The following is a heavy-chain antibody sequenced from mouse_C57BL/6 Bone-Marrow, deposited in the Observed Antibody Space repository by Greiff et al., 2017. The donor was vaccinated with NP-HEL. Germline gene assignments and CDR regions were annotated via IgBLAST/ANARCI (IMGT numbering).Heavy chain of an antibody. J-gene: IGHJ3*01. V-gene: IGHV3-1*01. D-gene: IGHD3-2*02. CDR2: ISYSGST. CDR1: GYSITSGYD. Sequence: EVKLVESGPGMVKPSQSLSLTCTVTGYSITSGYDWHWIRHFPGNKLEWMGYISYSGSTNYNPSLKSRISITHDTSKNHFFLKLNSVTTEDTATYYCARGDSSGPSFAYWGQGTLVTVSA. CDR3: ARGDSSGPSFAY.